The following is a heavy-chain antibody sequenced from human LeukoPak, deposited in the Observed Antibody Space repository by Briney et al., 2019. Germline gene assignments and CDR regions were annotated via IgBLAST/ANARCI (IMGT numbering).Heavy chain of an antibody. CDR2: ISADGVGK. CDR1: RNDH. V-gene: IGHV3-30*04. CDR3: AREIGSSGYAGYFDY. Sequence: GGSLRLSCAPSRNDHMHWVRQAPGKGLEWVAGISADGVGKYYADSVKGRFTISRDNSKNTFYLQMNSLRAEDTAIYYCAREIGSSGYAGYFDYRGQGTLVTVSS. J-gene: IGHJ4*02. D-gene: IGHD3-22*01.